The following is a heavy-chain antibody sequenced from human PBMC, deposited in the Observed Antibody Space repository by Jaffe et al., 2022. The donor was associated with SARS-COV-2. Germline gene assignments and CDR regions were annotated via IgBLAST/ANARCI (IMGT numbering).Heavy chain of an antibody. CDR2: VRNNGNT. J-gene: IGHJ4*02. CDR3: ARLAGGDLDC. V-gene: IGHV4-39*01. D-gene: IGHD2-21*01. Sequence: QLQLQESGPGLVKPSETLSLTCTVSGDSINSSSFFWGWIRQSPGQGLDWIGSVRNNGNTYYSPSLRSRVTISVDTSKNQFSLKLTSVTAADTAVYYCARLAGGDLDCWGQGALVTVSS. CDR1: GDSINSSSFF.